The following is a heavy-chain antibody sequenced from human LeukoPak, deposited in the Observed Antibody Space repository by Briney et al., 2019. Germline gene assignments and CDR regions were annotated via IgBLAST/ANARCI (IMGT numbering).Heavy chain of an antibody. CDR3: ARNSSSWYNYLDY. Sequence: GESLKISCKGSGYSFTSYWIGWVRQMPGKGLEWMGIIYTGGSDTRYNPSFQGQVTISADKSISTVYLQWSSLKDSDTAMYYCARNSSSWYNYLDYWGQGTLVTVSS. D-gene: IGHD6-13*01. CDR2: IYTGGSDT. V-gene: IGHV5-51*01. CDR1: GYSFTSYW. J-gene: IGHJ4*02.